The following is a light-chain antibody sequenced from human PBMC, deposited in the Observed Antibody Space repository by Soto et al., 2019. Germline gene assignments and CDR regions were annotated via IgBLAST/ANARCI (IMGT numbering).Light chain of an antibody. V-gene: IGKV3-15*01. CDR1: QSVSSN. CDR2: GAS. CDR3: QQYNNWPWR. J-gene: IGKJ1*01. Sequence: EIVMTQSPATLYVSPGERATLSCRASQSVSSNLAWYQQKPGQAPRLLIYGASTRSTGIPARFSGSGSGTEFTLTISSLQSEDFAVYYCQQYNNWPWRFGQGTKVEIK.